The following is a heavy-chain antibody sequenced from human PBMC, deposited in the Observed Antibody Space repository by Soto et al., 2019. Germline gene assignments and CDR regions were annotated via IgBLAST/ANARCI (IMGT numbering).Heavy chain of an antibody. J-gene: IGHJ4*02. CDR2: IIPIFGTP. CDR3: ARDLYCDSTNCSYYLDY. CDR1: GATFNSYA. Sequence: ASVKVSCKASGATFNSYAISWVRQAPGQGLEWMGGIIPIFGTPNYAQKFQGRVTITADKPTSTAYMELSSLRSEDTAVYYCARDLYCDSTNCSYYLDYWGQGTLVTVS. V-gene: IGHV1-69*06. D-gene: IGHD2-2*01.